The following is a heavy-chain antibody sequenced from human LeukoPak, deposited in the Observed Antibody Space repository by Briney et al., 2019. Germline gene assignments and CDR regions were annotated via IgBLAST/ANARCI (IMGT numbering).Heavy chain of an antibody. CDR3: VRVAASRPDWFDP. CDR1: GFPFSDYA. CDR2: ISRSGHLI. J-gene: IGHJ5*02. V-gene: IGHV3-48*02. Sequence: HSGGSLRLSCAASGFPFSDYAMDWVRQAPGKGLEWISYISRSGHLIYYADSVRGRFTISRDNVKNSLYLQMNGLRDEDTAVYYCVRVAASRPDWFDPWGQGTLVTVSS.